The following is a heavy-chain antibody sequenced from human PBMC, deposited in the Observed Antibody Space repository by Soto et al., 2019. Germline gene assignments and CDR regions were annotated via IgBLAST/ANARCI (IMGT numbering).Heavy chain of an antibody. CDR2: FDPEDGET. V-gene: IGHV1-24*01. J-gene: IGHJ3*02. CDR1: GYTLTELS. CDR3: ATAVAGTFDFDI. Sequence: ASVKVSCKVSGYTLTELSMHWVRQAPGKGLEWMGGFDPEDGETIYAQKFQGRVTMTEDTSTDTAYMELSSLRSEVTAVYYCATAVAGTFDFDIWGQGTMVTVSS. D-gene: IGHD6-19*01.